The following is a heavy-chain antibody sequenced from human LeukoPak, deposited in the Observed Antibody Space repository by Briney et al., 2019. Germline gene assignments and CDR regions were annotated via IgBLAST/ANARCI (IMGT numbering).Heavy chain of an antibody. Sequence: ASVTVSCKASGYTFSSYDINWLRQATGQGLEWMGWMNPNSGNTGYAQKFQGRLNMTRNTSIDTAYMELSSLRSDDTAVYYCARRVGSGWPVQHWGQGTLVTVSS. CDR2: MNPNSGNT. CDR3: ARRVGSGWPVQH. J-gene: IGHJ1*01. D-gene: IGHD6-19*01. V-gene: IGHV1-8*01. CDR1: GYTFSSYD.